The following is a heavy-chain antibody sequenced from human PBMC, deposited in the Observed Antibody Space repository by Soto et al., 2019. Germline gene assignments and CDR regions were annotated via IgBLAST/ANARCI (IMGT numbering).Heavy chain of an antibody. CDR1: GGSISSGDYY. CDR3: ASTPSGWYGWFDP. J-gene: IGHJ5*02. CDR2: IYYSGST. D-gene: IGHD6-19*01. V-gene: IGHV4-30-4*01. Sequence: SETLSLTCTVSGGSISSGDYYWSWIRQPPGKGLEWIGYIYYSGSTYYNPSLKSRVTISVDTSKNQFSLKLSSVTAADTAVYYCASTPSGWYGWFDPWGQGTLVTV.